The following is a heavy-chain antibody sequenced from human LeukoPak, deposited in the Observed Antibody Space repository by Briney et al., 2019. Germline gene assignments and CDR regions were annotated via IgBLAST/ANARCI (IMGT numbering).Heavy chain of an antibody. CDR1: GYSFTNYG. CDR2: ISPYNGNK. Sequence: ASVKVFCKAAGYSFTNYGISWVRQAPGQGLEWMGWISPYNGNKKYAPNLQGRVTFSTDTSTGSAYMELRSLRSDDTAVYYCAKDGTLGITAGAYDHHHYGMDVWGQGTTVTVSS. J-gene: IGHJ6*02. CDR3: AKDGTLGITAGAYDHHHYGMDV. V-gene: IGHV1-18*01. D-gene: IGHD6-13*01.